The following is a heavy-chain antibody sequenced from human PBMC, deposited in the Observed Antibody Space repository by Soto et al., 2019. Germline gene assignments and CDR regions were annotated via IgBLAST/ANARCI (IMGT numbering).Heavy chain of an antibody. J-gene: IGHJ4*02. D-gene: IGHD3-10*01. CDR2: IYFSGSI. Sequence: PSETLSLTCSVSGASISSYYYTWIRQTPGKGLEWIGYIYFSGSINYNPSFKSRVTISLDTSKNQFSLKLSSVTAADTALYYCARAPRGNYGYPSYFDYWGQGTLVTVSS. CDR1: GASISSYY. V-gene: IGHV4-59*01. CDR3: ARAPRGNYGYPSYFDY.